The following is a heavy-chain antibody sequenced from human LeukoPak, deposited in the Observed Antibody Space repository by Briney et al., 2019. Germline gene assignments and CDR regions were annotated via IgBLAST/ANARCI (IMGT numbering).Heavy chain of an antibody. V-gene: IGHV3-23*01. Sequence: GGSLRLSCAASGFTFSSYAMSWVRQAPGKGLEWVSAISGSGGSTYYADSVKGRFTISRDNSKNTLYLQMNSLRAEDTAVYYCATSCGSTSCSTGVFDYWGQGTLVTVSS. J-gene: IGHJ4*02. CDR2: ISGSGGST. CDR3: ATSCGSTSCSTGVFDY. D-gene: IGHD2-2*02. CDR1: GFTFSSYA.